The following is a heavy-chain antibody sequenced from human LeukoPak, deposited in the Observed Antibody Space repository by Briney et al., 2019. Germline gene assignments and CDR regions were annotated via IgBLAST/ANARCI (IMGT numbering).Heavy chain of an antibody. V-gene: IGHV3-7*01. CDR2: IKQDGSEK. Sequence: PGGSLRLSCAASGFTFSRYWMSWVRQAPGKGLEWVANIKQDGSEKYYVDSVKGRFTISRDNAKNALYLQMNSLRAEDTAVYYRARDAVVAVAGMYYFDYWGQGTLVTVSS. D-gene: IGHD6-19*01. CDR1: GFTFSRYW. CDR3: ARDAVVAVAGMYYFDY. J-gene: IGHJ4*02.